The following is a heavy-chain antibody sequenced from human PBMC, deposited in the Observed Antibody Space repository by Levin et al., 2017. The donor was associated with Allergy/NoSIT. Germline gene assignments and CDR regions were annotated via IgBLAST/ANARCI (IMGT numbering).Heavy chain of an antibody. Sequence: GGSLRLSCAASGFTFSSYDMHWVRQATGKGLEWVSAIGTAGDTYYPGSVKGRFTISRENAKNSLYLQMNSLRAGDTAVYYCARGIAVAGGVYYFDYWGQGTLVTVSS. J-gene: IGHJ4*02. CDR3: ARGIAVAGGVYYFDY. CDR2: IGTAGDT. CDR1: GFTFSSYD. V-gene: IGHV3-13*01. D-gene: IGHD6-19*01.